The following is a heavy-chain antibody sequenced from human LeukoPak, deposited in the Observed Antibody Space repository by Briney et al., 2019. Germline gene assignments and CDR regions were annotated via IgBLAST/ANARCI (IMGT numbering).Heavy chain of an antibody. CDR1: GYTFTSYD. Sequence: ASVKVSCKASGYTFTSYDINWVRQATGQGLEWMGWMNPNSGNTGYARKFQGRVTMTRNTSISTAYMELSSLRSEDTAVYYCARGQLLSRQRSFPAGCWGQGTLVTVSS. J-gene: IGHJ4*02. V-gene: IGHV1-8*01. D-gene: IGHD2-2*01. CDR2: MNPNSGNT. CDR3: ARGQLLSRQRSFPAGC.